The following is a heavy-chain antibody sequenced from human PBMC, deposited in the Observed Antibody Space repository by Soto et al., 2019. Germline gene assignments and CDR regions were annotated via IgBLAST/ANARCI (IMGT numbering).Heavy chain of an antibody. D-gene: IGHD3-16*01. V-gene: IGHV4-34*01. CDR2: INHVGGT. J-gene: IGHJ5*02. Sequence: SETLSLTCAVYGGFLSESYWTWIRQAPGKGLEWIGEINHVGGTNYNPSLKSRVTMSVDTSQNQFSLRLISVTAADTAMYFCVRIRYQLPSSVLWLDPWGQGTPVTVSS. CDR1: GGFLSESY. CDR3: VRIRYQLPSSVLWLDP.